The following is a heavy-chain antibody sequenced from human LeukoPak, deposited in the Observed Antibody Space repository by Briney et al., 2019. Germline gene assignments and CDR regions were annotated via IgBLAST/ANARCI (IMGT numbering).Heavy chain of an antibody. CDR2: ISGSGGST. CDR1: GFTFSSYA. CDR3: AKHKYSSSWYRRNWFDP. D-gene: IGHD6-13*01. V-gene: IGHV3-23*01. J-gene: IGHJ5*02. Sequence: GGTLRLSCAASGFTFSSYAMSWVRQAPGKGLEWVSAISGSGGSTYYADSVKGRFTISRDKSKNTLYLQMNSLRAQDTAVYYCAKHKYSSSWYRRNWFDPWGQGTLVTVSS.